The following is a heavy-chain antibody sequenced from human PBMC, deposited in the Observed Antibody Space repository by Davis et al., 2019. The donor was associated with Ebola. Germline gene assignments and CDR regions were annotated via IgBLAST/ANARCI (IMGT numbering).Heavy chain of an antibody. Sequence: AASVKVSCEASGYTFTSYGINWVRQAPGQGLEWMGWISAYNGNTNYAQNLQGRVTMTTDTSTSTAYMELRSLRSDDTAMYYCARGLEPGDWFDPWGQGTLVTVSS. CDR1: GYTFTSYG. CDR2: ISAYNGNT. J-gene: IGHJ5*02. CDR3: ARGLEPGDWFDP. D-gene: IGHD1-1*01. V-gene: IGHV1-18*01.